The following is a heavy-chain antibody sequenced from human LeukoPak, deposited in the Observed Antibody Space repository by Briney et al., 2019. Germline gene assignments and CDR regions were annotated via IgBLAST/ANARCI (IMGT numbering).Heavy chain of an antibody. D-gene: IGHD2-15*01. CDR1: GYSFTSYW. Sequence: GESLKISCKGSGYSFTSYWIGWVRQMPGKGLEWMGIIYPGDSDTRYSPSLQGQVTISADKSISTAYLQWSSLKASDTAMYYCARLQKRVVVAANDAFDIWGQGTMVTVSS. CDR2: IYPGDSDT. J-gene: IGHJ3*02. CDR3: ARLQKRVVVAANDAFDI. V-gene: IGHV5-51*01.